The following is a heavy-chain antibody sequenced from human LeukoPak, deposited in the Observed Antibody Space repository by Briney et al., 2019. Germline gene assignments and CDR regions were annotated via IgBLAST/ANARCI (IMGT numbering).Heavy chain of an antibody. CDR2: IKEDGSEK. D-gene: IGHD6-19*01. CDR3: ARGTFSMYSSGWYVGD. V-gene: IGHV3-7*05. CDR1: GFTFSNHW. Sequence: GGSLRLSCAASGFTFSNHWMSWVRQAPGKGLEWVANIKEDGSEKNYVDSVKGRFNISRDNAKNSVYLQMNSLRDEDTAIYYCARGTFSMYSSGWYVGDWGQGTLVTVSS. J-gene: IGHJ4*02.